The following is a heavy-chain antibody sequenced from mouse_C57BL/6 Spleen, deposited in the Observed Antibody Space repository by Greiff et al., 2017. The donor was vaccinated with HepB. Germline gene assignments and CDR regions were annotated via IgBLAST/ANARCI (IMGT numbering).Heavy chain of an antibody. J-gene: IGHJ2*01. Sequence: EVKLMESGGGLVKPGGSLKLSCAASGFTFSDYGMHWVRQAPEKGLEWVAYISSGSSTIYYADTVKGRFTISRDNAKNTLFLQMPSLRSEDTAMYYCARTFYYFDYWGQGTTLTVSS. V-gene: IGHV5-17*01. CDR1: GFTFSDYG. CDR3: ARTFYYFDY. CDR2: ISSGSSTI.